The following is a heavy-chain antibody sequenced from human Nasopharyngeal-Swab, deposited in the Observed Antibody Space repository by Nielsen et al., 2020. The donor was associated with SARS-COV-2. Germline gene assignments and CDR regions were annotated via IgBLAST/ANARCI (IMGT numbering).Heavy chain of an antibody. CDR2: ISYDGSNK. CDR3: AKGQGSSSYGMDV. V-gene: IGHV3-30*18. J-gene: IGHJ6*02. Sequence: VRQAPGKGLEWVAVISYDGSNKYYADSVKGRFTISRDNPKNTLYLQMNSLRAEDTAVYYCAKGQGSSSYGMDVWGQGTTVTVSS. D-gene: IGHD6-6*01.